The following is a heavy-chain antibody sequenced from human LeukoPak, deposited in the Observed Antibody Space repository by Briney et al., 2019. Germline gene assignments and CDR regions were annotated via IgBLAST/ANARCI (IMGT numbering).Heavy chain of an antibody. J-gene: IGHJ4*02. CDR3: ARLRGGYCDSNSCYADY. CDR1: GYTFTSYW. CDR2: IYPGDSDT. Sequence: GESLKISCKGSGYTFTSYWIGWVRQMPGKGLEWMGIIYPGDSDTRYSPSFQGQVTISVDKTISTAYLQWSSLKASVTAMYYCARLRGGYCDSNSCYADYWGQVTLVTVSS. D-gene: IGHD2-2*01. V-gene: IGHV5-51*01.